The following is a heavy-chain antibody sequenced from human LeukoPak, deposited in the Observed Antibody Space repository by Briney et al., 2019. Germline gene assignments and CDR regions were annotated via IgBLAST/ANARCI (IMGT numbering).Heavy chain of an antibody. J-gene: IGHJ4*02. V-gene: IGHV4-61*01. CDR1: GGSVSSGSYY. Sequence: SETLSLTCTVSGGSVSSGSYYWSWIRQPPGKGLEWIGYIYYSGSTNYNPSLKSRVTISVDTSKNQFSLKLGPVTAADTAVYYCARGIVGAAYFDYWGQGTLVTVSS. CDR3: ARGIVGAAYFDY. CDR2: IYYSGST. D-gene: IGHD1-26*01.